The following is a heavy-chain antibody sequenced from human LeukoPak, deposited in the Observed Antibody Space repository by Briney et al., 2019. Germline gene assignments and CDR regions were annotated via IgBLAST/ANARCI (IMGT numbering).Heavy chain of an antibody. CDR1: GFTFSNFW. V-gene: IGHV3-74*01. J-gene: IGHJ4*02. Sequence: PGGSLRLSCAASGFTFSNFWMHWVRQAPGKGLVWVSRIEGDGSRSTYADSVKGRFTISRDNSKNTLYLQMNSLRAEDTVVYYCATSVEPDYDILTGFDYWGQGTLVTVSS. CDR2: IEGDGSRS. D-gene: IGHD3-9*01. CDR3: ATSVEPDYDILTGFDY.